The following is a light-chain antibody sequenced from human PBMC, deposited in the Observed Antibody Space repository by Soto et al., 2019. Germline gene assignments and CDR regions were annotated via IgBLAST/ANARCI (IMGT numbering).Light chain of an antibody. CDR3: CSYAGRYTYV. CDR1: SSVVGGYNF. V-gene: IGLV2-11*01. J-gene: IGLJ1*01. CDR2: DVS. Sequence: QSALTQPRSVSGSPGQSVTISCTGTSSVVGGYNFVSWYQQHPGKAPKLMIYDVSKRPSGVPDRFSGSTSGNTASLTISGLQAEDEADYYCCSYAGRYTYVFGTGTKVTVL.